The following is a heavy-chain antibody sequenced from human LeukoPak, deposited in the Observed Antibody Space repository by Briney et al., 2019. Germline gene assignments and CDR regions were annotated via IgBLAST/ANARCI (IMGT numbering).Heavy chain of an antibody. D-gene: IGHD6-13*01. CDR3: VRQYNSSWLQFFDY. V-gene: IGHV3-23*01. CDR2: ISGSGGIT. J-gene: IGHJ4*02. Sequence: GGSLRLSCAVSGFTFSSYAMSWVRHAPGKGLEWVSVISGSGGITYYADSAKGRFTISRDNSKNTLYLQMNSLRAEDTAVYYCVRQYNSSWLQFFDYWGQGTLVTVSS. CDR1: GFTFSSYA.